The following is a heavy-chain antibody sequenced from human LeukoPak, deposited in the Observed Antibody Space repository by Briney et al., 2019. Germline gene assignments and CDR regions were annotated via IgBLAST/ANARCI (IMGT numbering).Heavy chain of an antibody. D-gene: IGHD3-16*01. V-gene: IGHV3-15*01. CDR2: IKSRTDGGTA. Sequence: PGGSLRLSCAASGFTFSDAWMIWVRQAPGKGLEWVGRIKSRTDGGTADYAAPVTGRFTFSRDDSNGTLFLQMNSLTIEDTAVYYCATQGLLDAFDVWGGGTMVIVSS. CDR1: GFTFSDAW. CDR3: ATQGLLDAFDV. J-gene: IGHJ3*01.